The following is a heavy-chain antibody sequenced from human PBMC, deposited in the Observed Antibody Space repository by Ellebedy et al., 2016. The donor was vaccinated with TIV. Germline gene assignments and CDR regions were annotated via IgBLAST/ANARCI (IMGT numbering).Heavy chain of an antibody. CDR2: IIPMFGTA. CDR3: ARAGVYLTRDYGMDV. J-gene: IGHJ6*02. CDR1: GYTFTGYY. V-gene: IGHV1-69*13. Sequence: ASVKVSCKASGYTFTGYYMHWVRQAPGQGLEWMGGIIPMFGTANYAQKFQGRVTITADESTSTAYMELSSLRSEDTAVDYCARAGVYLTRDYGMDVWGQGTTVTVSS. D-gene: IGHD2-8*01.